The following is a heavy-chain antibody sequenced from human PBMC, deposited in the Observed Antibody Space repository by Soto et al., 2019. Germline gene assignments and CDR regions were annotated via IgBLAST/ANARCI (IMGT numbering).Heavy chain of an antibody. Sequence: PSETLSLTCTVSGVSISSSSYYWGWIRQPPGKGLEWIGSIYYSGSTYYSPSLKSRVTLSADTSRNQFSLKMNSLTATDTAVYYYVGSGRWEQPQDYWGRGTLVTVSS. J-gene: IGHJ4*02. V-gene: IGHV4-39*01. CDR3: VGSGRWEQPQDY. CDR1: GVSISSSSYY. D-gene: IGHD1-26*01. CDR2: IYYSGST.